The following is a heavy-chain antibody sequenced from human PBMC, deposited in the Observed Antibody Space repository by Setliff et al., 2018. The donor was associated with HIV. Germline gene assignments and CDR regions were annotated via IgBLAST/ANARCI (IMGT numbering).Heavy chain of an antibody. CDR3: ARPYSSGWYDYYFDY. CDR1: GGTFSSYT. Sequence: GASVKVSCKASGGTFSSYTISWVRQAPGQGLEWMGRIIPILGIANYAQKFQGRVTITADKSTSTAYMELSSLRSEDTAVYYCARPYSSGWYDYYFDYWGQGTLVTVSS. J-gene: IGHJ4*02. V-gene: IGHV1-69*02. D-gene: IGHD6-19*01. CDR2: IIPILGIA.